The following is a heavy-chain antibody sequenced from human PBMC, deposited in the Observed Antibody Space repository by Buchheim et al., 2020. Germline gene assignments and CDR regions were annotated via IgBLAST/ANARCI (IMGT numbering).Heavy chain of an antibody. Sequence: QVQLQESGPGLVKPSETLSLTCTVSGGSINKYYWSWIRQPPGKGLEWIGNIYYSGSTNYNPSLKSRVTISIDTSKNKFSLKLSSVTAADRAVYYCARDVGCGSDCYSFYYYYGMDVWGKGTT. J-gene: IGHJ6*04. CDR3: ARDVGCGSDCYSFYYYYGMDV. CDR2: IYYSGST. V-gene: IGHV4-59*01. D-gene: IGHD2-21*01. CDR1: GGSINKYY.